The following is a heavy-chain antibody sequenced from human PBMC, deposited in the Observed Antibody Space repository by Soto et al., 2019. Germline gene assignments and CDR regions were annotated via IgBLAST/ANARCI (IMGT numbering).Heavy chain of an antibody. CDR3: AKVALTSETDS. J-gene: IGHJ1*01. CDR2: IIDSGGST. CDR1: GFTFSSCA. V-gene: IGHV3-23*01. Sequence: PGGSLRLACAASGFTFSSCAMGWVRQAPGKGLEWVSDIIDSGGSTYYADSVRGRFTISRDNSKNTLYLQNNSLRAEDTAVYDCAKVALTSETDSWGLRTLVTISS.